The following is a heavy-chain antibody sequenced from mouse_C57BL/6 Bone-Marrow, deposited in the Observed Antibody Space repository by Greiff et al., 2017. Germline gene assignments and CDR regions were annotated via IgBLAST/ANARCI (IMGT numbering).Heavy chain of an antibody. J-gene: IGHJ3*01. Sequence: QVQLQQPGAELVKPGASVKLSCKASGYTFTSYWMHWVKQRPGQGLEWIGMIHPNSGSTNYNEKFKSKATLTVDKSFSTAYIQLSSLTSENSAVYYCAGKSPLYCYGSSAWFAYWGQGTLVTVSA. D-gene: IGHD1-1*01. CDR3: AGKSPLYCYGSSAWFAY. CDR1: GYTFTSYW. V-gene: IGHV1-64*01. CDR2: IHPNSGST.